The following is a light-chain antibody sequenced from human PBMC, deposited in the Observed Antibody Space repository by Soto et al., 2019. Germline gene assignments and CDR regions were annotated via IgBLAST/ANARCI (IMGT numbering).Light chain of an antibody. CDR1: QSVSSN. V-gene: IGKV3-15*01. CDR3: QQYNNWPFS. CDR2: DIS. J-gene: IGKJ5*01. Sequence: EIVLTQSPGTLSLSPGERATLSCRASQSVSSNYLAWYQQKRGQPPRLLIYDISTRATGVPARFSGSGSGTEFTLTISGLQSEDFALYFCQQYNNWPFSFGQGTRLEIK.